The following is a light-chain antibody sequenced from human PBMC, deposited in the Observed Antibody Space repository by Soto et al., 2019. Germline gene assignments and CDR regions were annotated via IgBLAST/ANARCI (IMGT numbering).Light chain of an antibody. V-gene: IGLV2-14*01. CDR3: NSDTNTAARV. CDR2: EVS. J-gene: IGLJ1*01. CDR1: SSDVGAHNF. Sequence: QSALTQPASVSGSPGQSITISCTGTSSDVGAHNFVSWYQQHPGKAPKLMIYEVSNRPSGVSDRFSGSNSGNTTSLTISGLQAEDEAYYYCNSDTNTAARVFGTRTKLTVL.